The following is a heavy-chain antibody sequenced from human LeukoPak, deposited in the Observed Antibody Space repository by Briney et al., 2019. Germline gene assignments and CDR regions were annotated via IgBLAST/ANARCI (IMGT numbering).Heavy chain of an antibody. J-gene: IGHJ6*02. D-gene: IGHD2-2*01. Sequence: SETLSLTCTVSGGSISSGGYYWSWIRQRPGKGLEWIGYIYYSGSTYYNPSLKSRVTISVDTSKNQFSLKLSSVTAADTAVYYCARAPRNRGYQPRSGVYYYGMDVWGQGTTATVSS. CDR1: GGSISSGGYY. CDR3: ARAPRNRGYQPRSGVYYYGMDV. V-gene: IGHV4-31*03. CDR2: IYYSGST.